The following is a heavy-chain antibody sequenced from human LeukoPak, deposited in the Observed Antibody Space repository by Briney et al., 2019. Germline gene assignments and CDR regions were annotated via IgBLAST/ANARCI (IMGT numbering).Heavy chain of an antibody. Sequence: ASVTVSRKSAVYSFSGYCLHWVRLPPGQGLERVGLMNPNSGDTGYAQRFQGTVTITRDTSIRTIYMEIYMELTGLRFDDTALYYCARWEGYSSSPDYWGQGTLVTVSS. CDR2: MNPNSGDT. D-gene: IGHD6-13*01. CDR3: ARWEGYSSSPDY. CDR1: VYSFSGYC. J-gene: IGHJ4*02. V-gene: IGHV1-2*02.